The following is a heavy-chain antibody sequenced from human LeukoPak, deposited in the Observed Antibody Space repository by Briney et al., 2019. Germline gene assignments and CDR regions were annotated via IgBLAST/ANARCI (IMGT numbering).Heavy chain of an antibody. V-gene: IGHV4-39*07. J-gene: IGHJ4*02. CDR1: GGSISSGDYY. Sequence: SETLSLTCTVSGGSISSGDYYWRWIRQPPGKGLEWIGEINHSGSTNYNPSLKSRVTISVDTSKNQFSLKLSSVTAADTAVYYCARERDGNFDYWGQGTLVTVSS. CDR3: ARERDGNFDY. CDR2: INHSGST. D-gene: IGHD1-1*01.